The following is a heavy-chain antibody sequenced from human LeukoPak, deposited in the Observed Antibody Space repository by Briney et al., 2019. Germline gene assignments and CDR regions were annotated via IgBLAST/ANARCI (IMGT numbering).Heavy chain of an antibody. J-gene: IGHJ2*01. CDR1: GGTFSSYA. D-gene: IGHD7-27*01. V-gene: IGHV1-69*04. Sequence: EASVKVSCKASGGTFSSYAISWVRQAPGQGLEWMGRIIPILGIANYAQKFQGRVTITADKSTSTAYMELSSLRSEDTAVYYCARAVGRNWGWYFDLWGRGTLVTVSS. CDR3: ARAVGRNWGWYFDL. CDR2: IIPILGIA.